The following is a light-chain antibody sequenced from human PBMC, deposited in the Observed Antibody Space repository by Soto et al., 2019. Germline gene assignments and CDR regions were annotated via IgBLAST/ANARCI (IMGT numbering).Light chain of an antibody. CDR2: GAS. CDR3: QQYGSSLLFT. V-gene: IGKV3-20*01. Sequence: EIGLTQSPGTLSLSPGERATLSCRVSQSVSSSYLAWYQQKPGQAPRLLIYGASSRATGIPDRFSGSGSGTDFTLTISRLEPEDFAVYYCQQYGSSLLFTFGPGTKVDIK. CDR1: QSVSSSY. J-gene: IGKJ3*01.